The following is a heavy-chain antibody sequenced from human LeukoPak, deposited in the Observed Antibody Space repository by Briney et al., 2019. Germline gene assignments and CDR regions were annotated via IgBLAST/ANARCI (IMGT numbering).Heavy chain of an antibody. Sequence: GGSLRLSCTASGFTASGFTFSTYWMHWVRQVPGKGLMWVSRINSDGNIITYADSVKVRFTISRDNARQMVYLQMNSLRVEDTAVYYCVAGMGNYWGQGTLVPV. D-gene: IGHD6-13*01. CDR1: GFTFSTYW. CDR3: VAGMGNY. J-gene: IGHJ4*02. CDR2: INSDGNII. V-gene: IGHV3-74*03.